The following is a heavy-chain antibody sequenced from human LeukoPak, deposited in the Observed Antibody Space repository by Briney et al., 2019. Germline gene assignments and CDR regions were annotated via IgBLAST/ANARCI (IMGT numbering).Heavy chain of an antibody. V-gene: IGHV4-4*02. Sequence: PSGTLSLTCAVSGGSISSSNWWSWVRQPPGKGLEWIGEIYHSGSTNYNPSLKSRVTISVDKSKNQFSLKLSSVTAADTAVYYCARVTRSSYSSSWYGLDYWGQGTLVTVSS. D-gene: IGHD6-13*01. CDR3: ARVTRSSYSSSWYGLDY. CDR2: IYHSGST. CDR1: GGSISSSNW. J-gene: IGHJ4*02.